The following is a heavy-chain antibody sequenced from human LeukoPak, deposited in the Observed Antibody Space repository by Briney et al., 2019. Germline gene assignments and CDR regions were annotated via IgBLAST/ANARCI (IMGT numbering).Heavy chain of an antibody. CDR1: GGAFSSYA. CDR3: ARVVPAAYFDY. J-gene: IGHJ4*02. V-gene: IGHV1-69*06. CDR2: IIPIFGTA. Sequence: SVKVSCKASGGAFSSYAISWVRQAPGQGLEWMGGIIPIFGTANYAQKFQGRVTITADKSTSTAYMELSSLRSEDTAVYYCARVVPAAYFDYWGQGTLVTVSS. D-gene: IGHD2-2*01.